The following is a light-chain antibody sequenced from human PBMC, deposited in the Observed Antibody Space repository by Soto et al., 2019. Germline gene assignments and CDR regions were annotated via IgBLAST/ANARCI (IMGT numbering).Light chain of an antibody. V-gene: IGKV3-15*01. CDR3: QVRDNWPT. CDR1: QSVSSD. J-gene: IGKJ2*01. CDR2: GAS. Sequence: EIVMTQSPATLSVSPGERATLSCRASQSVSSDLAWYEQKPGQAPRLLIYGASTRATGIPARFSGSGSGTEFTLTISSLQSEDFAVYFCQVRDNWPTFGQGTKLEI.